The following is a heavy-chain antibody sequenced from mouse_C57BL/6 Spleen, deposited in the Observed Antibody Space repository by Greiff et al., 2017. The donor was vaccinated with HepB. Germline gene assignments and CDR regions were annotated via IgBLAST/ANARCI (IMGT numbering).Heavy chain of an antibody. Sequence: QVHVKQSGAELVKPGASVKISCKASGYAFSSYWMNWVKQRPGKGLEWIGQIYPGDGDTNYNGKFKGKATLTADKSSSTAYMQLSSLTSEDSAVYFCARPHYYGSSYVYFDYWGQGTTLTVSS. V-gene: IGHV1-80*01. CDR3: ARPHYYGSSYVYFDY. CDR2: IYPGDGDT. J-gene: IGHJ2*01. D-gene: IGHD1-1*01. CDR1: GYAFSSYW.